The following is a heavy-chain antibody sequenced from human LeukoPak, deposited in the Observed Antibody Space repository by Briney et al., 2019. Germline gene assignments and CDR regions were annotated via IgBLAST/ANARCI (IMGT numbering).Heavy chain of an antibody. D-gene: IGHD3-10*01. J-gene: IGHJ4*02. CDR2: ISGSGTDT. CDR3: AKMRGDSWSVSEN. CDR1: GFTFSNYG. Sequence: PGGSLRLSCSGSGFTFSNYGMNWVRQAPGKGLEWVSSISGSGTDTFYSDFVKGRFTISRDTSKNTLYLQMNSLRAEDTAIYYCAKMRGDSWSVSENWGQGTLVSVSS. V-gene: IGHV3-23*01.